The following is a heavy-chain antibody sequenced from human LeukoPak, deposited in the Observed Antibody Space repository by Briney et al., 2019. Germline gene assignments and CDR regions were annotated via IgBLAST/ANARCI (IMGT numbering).Heavy chain of an antibody. J-gene: IGHJ5*02. CDR1: GVTFSSYA. V-gene: IGHV3-23*01. CDR3: AKSPRSSWYFWFDP. CDR2: ISGSGGST. Sequence: GGSLRLSCAASGVTFSSYAMSWVRQAPGKGLEWVSAISGSGGSTYYADSVKGRFTISRDNSKNTLYLQMNSLRAEDTAVYYCAKSPRSSWYFWFDPWGQGTLVTVSS. D-gene: IGHD6-13*01.